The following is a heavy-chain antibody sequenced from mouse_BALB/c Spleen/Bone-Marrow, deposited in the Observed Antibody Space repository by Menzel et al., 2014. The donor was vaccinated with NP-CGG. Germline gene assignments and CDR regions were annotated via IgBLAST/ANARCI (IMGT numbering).Heavy chain of an antibody. CDR3: TRYDYDWFAY. CDR2: IYPSDSYT. D-gene: IGHD2-4*01. V-gene: IGHV1-69*02. Sequence: QVQLQQSGAELVRPGASVKLSCKASGHTFTSYWINWVKQRPGQGLEWIGNIYPSDSYTNYNQKFKDKATLTVDKSSSTAYMQLSSPTSEDSAVYYCTRYDYDWFAYWGQGTLVTVSA. CDR1: GHTFTSYW. J-gene: IGHJ3*01.